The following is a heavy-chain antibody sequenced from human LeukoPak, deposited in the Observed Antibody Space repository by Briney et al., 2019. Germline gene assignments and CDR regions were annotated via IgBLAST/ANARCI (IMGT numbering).Heavy chain of an antibody. CDR3: YISGYDRDY. J-gene: IGHJ4*02. CDR2: IYYSGST. Sequence: NPSETLSLTCTVSGGSISSSSYYWGWIRQPPGKGLEWIGSIYYSGSTYYNPSLKSRVTISVDTSKNQFSLKLSSVTAADTAVYYCYISGYDRDYWGQGTLVTVSS. V-gene: IGHV4-39*01. D-gene: IGHD5-12*01. CDR1: GGSISSSSYY.